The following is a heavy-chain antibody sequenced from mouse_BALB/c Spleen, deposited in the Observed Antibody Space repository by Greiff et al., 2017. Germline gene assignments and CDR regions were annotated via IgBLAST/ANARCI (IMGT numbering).Heavy chain of an antibody. CDR3: ARVYRYDDWYFDV. J-gene: IGHJ1*01. D-gene: IGHD2-14*01. CDR2: ISSGGST. V-gene: IGHV5-6-5*01. CDR1: GFTFSSYA. Sequence: EVMLVESGGGLVKPGGSLKLSCAASGFTFSSYAMSWVRQTPEKRLEWVASISSGGSTYYPDSVKGRFTISRDNARNILYLQMSSLRSEDTAMYYCARVYRYDDWYFDVWGAGTTVTVSS.